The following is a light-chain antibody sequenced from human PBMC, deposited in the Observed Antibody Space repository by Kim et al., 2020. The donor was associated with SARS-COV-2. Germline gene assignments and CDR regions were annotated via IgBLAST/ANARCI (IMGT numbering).Light chain of an antibody. Sequence: QSALTQPASVSGSPGQSITISCTGTSSDVGGYNYVSWYQQHPGKAPKLMIYDVSNRPSGVSNRFSGSKSGNTASLTISGLQAEDEADYYCSSYTRSSTGVFGGGTQLTVL. CDR3: SSYTRSSTGV. V-gene: IGLV2-14*03. J-gene: IGLJ2*01. CDR1: SSDVGGYNY. CDR2: DVS.